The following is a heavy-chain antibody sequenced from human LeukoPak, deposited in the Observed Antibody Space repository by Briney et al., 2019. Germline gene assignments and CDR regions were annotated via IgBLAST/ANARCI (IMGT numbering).Heavy chain of an antibody. CDR3: ARGMVRGVPVIGY. J-gene: IGHJ4*02. D-gene: IGHD3-10*01. Sequence: PSETLSLTCAVYGGSFSGNYWIWIRQPPGKGLEWIGELNHSRSTNYNPSLKSRISISVDTSKNQFSLQLTSVTAADTAVYHCARGMVRGVPVIGYWGQGTLVTVSS. CDR2: LNHSRST. CDR1: GGSFSGNY. V-gene: IGHV4-34*01.